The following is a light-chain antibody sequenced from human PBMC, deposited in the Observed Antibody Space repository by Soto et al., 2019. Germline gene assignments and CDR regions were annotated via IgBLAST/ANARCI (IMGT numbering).Light chain of an antibody. Sequence: LTQPASVSGSPGQSITISCTGTSSDVGDYNYVSWYQQHPGKAPKVMIYDVSNRPSGVSNRFSGSKSGNTASLTISGLQAEDEADYYCSSYTSSSTLVFGTGTK. CDR2: DVS. J-gene: IGLJ1*01. V-gene: IGLV2-14*01. CDR1: SSDVGDYNY. CDR3: SSYTSSSTLV.